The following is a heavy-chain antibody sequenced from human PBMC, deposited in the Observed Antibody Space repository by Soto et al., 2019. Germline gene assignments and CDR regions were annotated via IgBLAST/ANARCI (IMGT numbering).Heavy chain of an antibody. CDR3: AKVGSGDRYYFDY. V-gene: IGHV3-23*01. Sequence: SLRLSCAASGFTFSNCAMRWVRQAPGKGLEWVSAITSSGGTTYYADSVKGRFTISRDNSKNTLYLQMNSLGVEDTALYYCAKVGSGDRYYFDYWGQGTLVTVSS. CDR1: GFTFSNCA. CDR2: ITSSGGTT. D-gene: IGHD4-17*01. J-gene: IGHJ4*02.